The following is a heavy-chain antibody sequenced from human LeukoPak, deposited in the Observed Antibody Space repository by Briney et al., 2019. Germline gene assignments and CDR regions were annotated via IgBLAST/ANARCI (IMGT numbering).Heavy chain of an antibody. CDR3: AREGRGPDQYYYDSSGYSFGY. J-gene: IGHJ4*02. D-gene: IGHD3-22*01. Sequence: SETLSLTCTVSGGSISSYYWSWIRQPAGKGLEWIGRIYTSGSTNYNPSLKSRVTISVDTSKNQFSLKLNSVTAADTAVYYCAREGRGPDQYYYDSSGYSFGYWGQGTLVTVSS. CDR2: IYTSGST. CDR1: GGSISSYY. V-gene: IGHV4-4*07.